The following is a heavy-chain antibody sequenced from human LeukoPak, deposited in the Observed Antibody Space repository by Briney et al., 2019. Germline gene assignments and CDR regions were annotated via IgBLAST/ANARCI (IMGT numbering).Heavy chain of an antibody. Sequence: PSETLSLTCTVSGGSISSSHWSWIRQPAGKGLEWIGIIYNSGGTNYNPSLKSRVTISRDTSKNQFSLKLSSVTAADTAVYYCASDLTTPLYNWFDPWGQGTLVTVSS. J-gene: IGHJ5*02. CDR3: ASDLTTPLYNWFDP. D-gene: IGHD4/OR15-4a*01. CDR2: IYNSGGT. V-gene: IGHV4-4*07. CDR1: GGSISSSH.